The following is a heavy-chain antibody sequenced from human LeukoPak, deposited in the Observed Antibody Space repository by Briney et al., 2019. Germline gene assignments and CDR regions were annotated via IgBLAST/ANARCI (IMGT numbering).Heavy chain of an antibody. Sequence: ASVKVSCKVSGYTFTSYDINWVRQATGQGLEWMGRINPNSGGTNYAQKFQGRVTMTRDTSISTAYMELSSLRSEDTAIYYCVRTPPNWGFDYWGQGTLVTVSS. J-gene: IGHJ4*02. CDR1: GYTFTSYD. CDR3: VRTPPNWGFDY. V-gene: IGHV1-2*06. CDR2: INPNSGGT. D-gene: IGHD7-27*01.